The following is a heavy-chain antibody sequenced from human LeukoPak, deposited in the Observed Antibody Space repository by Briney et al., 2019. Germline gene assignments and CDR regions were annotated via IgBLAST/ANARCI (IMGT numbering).Heavy chain of an antibody. J-gene: IGHJ4*02. D-gene: IGHD2-2*01. CDR1: GYTFTSYY. V-gene: IGHV1-46*01. Sequence: ASVKVSCKASGYTFTSYYMHWVRQAPGQGLEWMGIINPSGGSTSYAQKFQGRVTMTRDMSTSTVYMELSSLRSDDTAVYYCARVHCSSTSCYYERQSYYFDYWGQGTLVTVSS. CDR3: ARVHCSSTSCYYERQSYYFDY. CDR2: INPSGGST.